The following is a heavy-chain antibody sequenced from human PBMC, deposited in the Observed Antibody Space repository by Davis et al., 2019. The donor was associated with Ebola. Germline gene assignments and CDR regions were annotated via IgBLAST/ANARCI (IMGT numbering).Heavy chain of an antibody. CDR2: IWDDGSNK. Sequence: GESLKISCAASGFTLSGYDMNWVRQAPGKGLQWVAVIWDDGSNKYYADSVKGRFTISRDNSKNTLYLQMNSLTDEDTAVYYCARVESSFYAGDYWGQGTLVTVSS. CDR1: GFTLSGYD. V-gene: IGHV3-33*01. J-gene: IGHJ4*02. D-gene: IGHD6-13*01. CDR3: ARVESSFYAGDY.